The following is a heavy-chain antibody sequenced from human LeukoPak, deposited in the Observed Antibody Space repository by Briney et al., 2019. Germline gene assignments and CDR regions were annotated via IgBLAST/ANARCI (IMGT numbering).Heavy chain of an antibody. CDR3: AKDSSRRSVYYFDY. D-gene: IGHD2-2*01. J-gene: IGHJ4*02. CDR2: ISYDGSNK. CDR1: GFTFSSYG. V-gene: IGHV3-30*18. Sequence: PGGSLRLSCAASGFTFSSYGMHWVRQAPGKGLEWVAVISYDGSNKYYADSVKGRFTISRDNSKNTLYLQMNSLRAEDTAVYYCAKDSSRRSVYYFDYWGQGTLVTVSS.